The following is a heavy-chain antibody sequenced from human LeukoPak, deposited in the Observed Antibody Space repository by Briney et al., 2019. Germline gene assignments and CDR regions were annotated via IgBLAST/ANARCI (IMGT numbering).Heavy chain of an antibody. Sequence: ASVKVSCKASGYTFTSYYMHWVRQAPGQGLEWMGIINPSGGSTSYAQKLQGRVTKTTDTSTSTAYMELRSLRSDDTAVYYCARDIPQLRSGWYVGAGYWGQGTLVTVSS. D-gene: IGHD6-19*01. V-gene: IGHV1-46*01. J-gene: IGHJ4*02. CDR3: ARDIPQLRSGWYVGAGY. CDR1: GYTFTSYY. CDR2: INPSGGST.